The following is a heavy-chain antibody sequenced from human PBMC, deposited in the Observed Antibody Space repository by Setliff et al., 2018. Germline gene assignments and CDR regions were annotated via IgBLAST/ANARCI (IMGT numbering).Heavy chain of an antibody. CDR2: MNPNSGNT. CDR3: ARRGLGYDFWSGYYTMYYFDY. Sequence: ASVKVSCKASGYTFTSYDINWVRQATGQGLEWMGWMNPNSGNTGYAQKFQSRVTITRNTSISTAYMELSSLRSEDTAVYYCARRGLGYDFWSGYYTMYYFDYWGQGTLVTVSS. D-gene: IGHD3-3*01. V-gene: IGHV1-8*03. CDR1: GYTFTSYD. J-gene: IGHJ4*02.